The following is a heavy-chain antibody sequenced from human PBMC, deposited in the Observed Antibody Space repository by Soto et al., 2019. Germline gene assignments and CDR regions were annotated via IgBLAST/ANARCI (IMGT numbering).Heavy chain of an antibody. Sequence: QITLKESGPTLVKPTQTLTLTCTFSGFSLSTSGVGVGWIRQPPGKALAWLALIYWDDDKRYSPSLKSRLTITKDTSKNQVVLTMTNMDPVDTATYYGAHSRQYIVEYAYIDYWGQGTLVTVSS. CDR2: IYWDDDK. J-gene: IGHJ4*02. CDR3: AHSRQYIVEYAYIDY. V-gene: IGHV2-5*02. D-gene: IGHD2-8*02. CDR1: GFSLSTSGVG.